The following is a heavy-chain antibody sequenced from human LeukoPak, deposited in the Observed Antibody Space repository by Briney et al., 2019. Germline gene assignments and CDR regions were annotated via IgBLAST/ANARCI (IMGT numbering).Heavy chain of an antibody. CDR2: IYHSGST. V-gene: IGHV4-38-2*01. J-gene: IGHJ3*02. CDR1: SYSISSGYY. CDR3: ARHRPSGYYYDSSGYDDAFDI. Sequence: SETLSLTCAVSSYSISSGYYWGWIRQPPGKGLEWIGSIYHSGSTYYNPSLKSRVTISVDTSKNQFSLKLSSVTAADTAVYYCARHRPSGYYYDSSGYDDAFDIWGQGTMVTVSS. D-gene: IGHD3-22*01.